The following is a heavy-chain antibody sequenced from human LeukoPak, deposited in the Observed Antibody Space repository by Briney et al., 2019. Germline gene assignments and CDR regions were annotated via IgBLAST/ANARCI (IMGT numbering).Heavy chain of an antibody. V-gene: IGHV3-21*01. D-gene: IGHD5/OR15-5a*01. CDR2: ISSSSSYI. CDR3: ARFSMSSPLVDY. J-gene: IGHJ4*02. Sequence: GGSLRLSCAASGFTFNSHTMNWVRQAPGKGLEWVSSISSSSSYIYYADSVKGRFTISRDNAKNSLYLQMNSLRAEDTAVYYCARFSMSSPLVDYWGQGTLVTVSS. CDR1: GFTFNSHT.